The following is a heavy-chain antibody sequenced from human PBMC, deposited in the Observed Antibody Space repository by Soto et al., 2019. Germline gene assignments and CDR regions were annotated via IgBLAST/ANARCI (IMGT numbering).Heavy chain of an antibody. CDR1: GFTFDDYA. CDR3: AKERYGDGMDV. D-gene: IGHD2-15*01. CDR2: ISWNSGSI. Sequence: EVQLVESGGGLVQPGRSLRLSCAASGFTFDDYAMHWVRQAPGKGLEWVSGISWNSGSIGYADSVKGRFTISRDNAKNSLYLQMNSLRAEDTALYYCAKERYGDGMDVWDQGTTVTVSS. J-gene: IGHJ6*02. V-gene: IGHV3-9*01.